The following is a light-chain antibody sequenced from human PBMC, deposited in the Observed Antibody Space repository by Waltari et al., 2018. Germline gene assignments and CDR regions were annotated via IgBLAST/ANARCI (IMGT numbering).Light chain of an antibody. V-gene: IGLV2-14*01. Sequence: QSALTQPASVSGSPGQSITISCTGTSSDIGGYNYVSWYQQHPGKAPKLMIYDVSNRPSGVCNRLSGSKSGNTASLTISGLQAEDEADYYGNAYTSSSTYVFGTGTKVTVL. CDR3: NAYTSSSTYV. CDR2: DVS. CDR1: SSDIGGYNY. J-gene: IGLJ1*01.